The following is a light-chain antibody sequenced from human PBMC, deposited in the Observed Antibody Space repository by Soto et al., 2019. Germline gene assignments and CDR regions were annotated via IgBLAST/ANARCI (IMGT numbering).Light chain of an antibody. J-gene: IGLJ3*02. CDR3: LSYDSSLSVV. Sequence: QSVLTQPPSVSRAPGQRVTISCTGSSSNIGAGYDVHWYQQLPGTAPKLLIYSNNNRPSGVPDRFSGSKSGTSASLAITGLQAEDEADYYCLSYDSSLSVVFGGGTKLTVL. CDR1: SSNIGAGYD. V-gene: IGLV1-40*01. CDR2: SNN.